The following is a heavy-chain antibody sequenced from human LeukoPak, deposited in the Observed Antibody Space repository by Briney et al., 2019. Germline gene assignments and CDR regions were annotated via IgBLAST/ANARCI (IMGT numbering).Heavy chain of an antibody. V-gene: IGHV3-30-3*01. D-gene: IGHD3-22*01. CDR2: ISYDGSNK. CDR1: GFTFSSYA. Sequence: PGRSLRLSCAASGFTFSSYAMHWVRQAPGKGLEWVAVISYDGSNKYYADSVKGRFTISRDNSKNTLYPQMNSLRAEDTAVYYCARGRWDYYDSSGLYYFDYWGQGTLVTVSS. CDR3: ARGRWDYYDSSGLYYFDY. J-gene: IGHJ4*02.